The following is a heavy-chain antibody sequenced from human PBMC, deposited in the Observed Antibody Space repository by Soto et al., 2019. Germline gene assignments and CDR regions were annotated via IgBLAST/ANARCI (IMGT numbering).Heavy chain of an antibody. J-gene: IGHJ4*02. CDR1: GFTFSNYA. V-gene: IGHV3-23*01. Sequence: EVQLLESGGGLVQPGGSLRLSCAASGFTFSNYAMSWVRQAPGKGLEWVSAISSSGGSTHYGESVQGRFTISRDNSKNSLYLQINSLREEDPAVYYCAKRYYYDHRGLWAYCGQGTLVTVSS. D-gene: IGHD3-22*01. CDR2: ISSSGGST. CDR3: AKRYYYDHRGLWAY.